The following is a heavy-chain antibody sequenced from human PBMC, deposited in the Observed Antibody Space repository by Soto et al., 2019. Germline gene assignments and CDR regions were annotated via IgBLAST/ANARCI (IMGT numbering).Heavy chain of an antibody. D-gene: IGHD1-26*01. CDR1: GFTFRSYG. Sequence: QVQLVESGGGVVQPGRSLRLSCAASGFTFRSYGMHWVRQAPAKGLEWVAVISYDGSNKYYADSVKGRFTISRDNSKHALYLQMNSLRAEDTAVYYCAKGGVGSTSNAFDIWGQGTMVTVSS. V-gene: IGHV3-30*18. CDR3: AKGGVGSTSNAFDI. J-gene: IGHJ3*02. CDR2: ISYDGSNK.